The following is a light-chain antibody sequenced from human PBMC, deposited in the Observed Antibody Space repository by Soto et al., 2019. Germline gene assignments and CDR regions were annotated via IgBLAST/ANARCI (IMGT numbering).Light chain of an antibody. CDR1: QDIRTS. CDR2: GAS. Sequence: DIQMTQSPSSLSASVGARVSITCQASQDIRTSLSWFQHKPGRAPKLLIYGASYLETGVPSRFRGSGPGTDFTFTITSLQPEDIATYYCQHYNNLPPFTFGPGTIVEIK. V-gene: IGKV1-33*01. J-gene: IGKJ3*01. CDR3: QHYNNLPPFT.